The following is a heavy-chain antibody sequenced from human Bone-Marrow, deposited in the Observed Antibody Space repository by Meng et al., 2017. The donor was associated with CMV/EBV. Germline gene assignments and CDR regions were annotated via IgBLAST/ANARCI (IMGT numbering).Heavy chain of an antibody. Sequence: ASVKVSCKASGYTFSGHYIHWVRQAPGQGLEWMGRINPDTGGTSYAQQFQGRITMSRDTSTSTVYMELSSLRSEDTAVYYCARDLSDGSWGRYYDFWSGYYYYGMDVWGQGTTVTVSS. CDR3: ARDLSDGSWGRYYDFWSGYYYYGMDV. V-gene: IGHV1-2*06. D-gene: IGHD3-3*01. CDR2: INPDTGGT. J-gene: IGHJ6*02. CDR1: GYTFSGHY.